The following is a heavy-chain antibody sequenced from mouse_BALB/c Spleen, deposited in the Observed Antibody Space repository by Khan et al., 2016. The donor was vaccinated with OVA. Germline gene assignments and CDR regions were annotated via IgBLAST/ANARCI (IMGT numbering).Heavy chain of an antibody. CDR1: GFAFSSYD. CDR3: ARHGGFNPYYAMDY. J-gene: IGHJ4*01. Sequence: EVELVESGGGLVKPGGSLKLSCAASGFAFSSYDMSWVRQTPEKRLEWVAIISNGGSYTNYPDSVKGRFTISRANARNTLYLQVSSLRSEDTALYYCARHGGFNPYYAMDYWGQGTSVTVSS. CDR2: ISNGGSYT. V-gene: IGHV5-9*02.